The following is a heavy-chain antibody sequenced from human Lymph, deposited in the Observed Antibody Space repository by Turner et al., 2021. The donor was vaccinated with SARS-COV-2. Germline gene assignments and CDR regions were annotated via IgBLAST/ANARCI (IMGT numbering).Heavy chain of an antibody. CDR2: IHPNSGGT. Sequence: QVQLVQSGAEVKKPGASVKVSCKASGYTLTGYYMHWVRQAPGQGLEWMGWIHPNSGGTNYAQKFQGRVTMTRDTSISTAYMDLSRLRSDDTAMYYCARSRDLQSMVRGVDPFDYWGQGTPVTVSS. J-gene: IGHJ4*02. CDR1: GYTLTGYY. CDR3: ARSRDLQSMVRGVDPFDY. D-gene: IGHD3-10*01. V-gene: IGHV1-2*02.